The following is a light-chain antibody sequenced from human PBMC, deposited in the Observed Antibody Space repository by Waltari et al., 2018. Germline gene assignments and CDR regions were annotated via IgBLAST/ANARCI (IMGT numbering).Light chain of an antibody. Sequence: EIVLTQSPDFQSVAPKEKVTITCRASQSIGSTLLWYQQKPDQSPKLLIKFASQSISGVPSRFSGSGSGTDFTLTISSLEAEDAATYYCHQSSVLPYTFGQGAKLEIK. J-gene: IGKJ2*01. CDR3: HQSSVLPYT. CDR1: QSIGST. CDR2: FAS. V-gene: IGKV6-21*02.